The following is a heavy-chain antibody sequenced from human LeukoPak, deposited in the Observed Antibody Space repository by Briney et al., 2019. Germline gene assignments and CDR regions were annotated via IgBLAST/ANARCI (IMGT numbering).Heavy chain of an antibody. J-gene: IGHJ6*02. Sequence: GESLKISCKGSGYSFTSYWISWVRQMPGKGLEWMGIIYPGDSDTRYSPSFQGQVTISADKSISTAYLQWSSLKASDTAMYYCASTVREQSYYYGMDVWGQGTTVTVSS. D-gene: IGHD3-10*01. CDR2: IYPGDSDT. CDR3: ASTVREQSYYYGMDV. V-gene: IGHV5-51*01. CDR1: GYSFTSYW.